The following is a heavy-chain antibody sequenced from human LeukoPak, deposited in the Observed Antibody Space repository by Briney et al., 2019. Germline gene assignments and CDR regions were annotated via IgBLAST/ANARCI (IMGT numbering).Heavy chain of an antibody. CDR2: IRYDGSNK. Sequence: GGSLRLSCAASGFTFSSYGMHWVRQAPGKGLEWVAFIRYDGSNKYYADSVKGRFTISRDDAKNSLSLQMNSLRAEDTAVYYCARDREYYNLLTGYKVSHYFDYWGQGTLVTVSS. CDR1: GFTFSSYG. V-gene: IGHV3-30*02. J-gene: IGHJ4*02. D-gene: IGHD3-9*01. CDR3: ARDREYYNLLTGYKVSHYFDY.